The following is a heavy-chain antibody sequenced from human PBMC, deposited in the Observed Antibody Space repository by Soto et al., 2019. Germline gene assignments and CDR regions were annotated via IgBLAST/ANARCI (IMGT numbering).Heavy chain of an antibody. CDR3: ARHPTTIRPPGYYYYYGMDV. D-gene: IGHD5-12*01. CDR2: SYYSGST. V-gene: IGHV4-39*01. CDR1: GGSISISTYS. Sequence: SETLGLTSTVSGGSISISTYSWGRTRQPPGKALEWIGSSYYSGSTYYNASLKSRVTISVDTSKSQFSLKLSSVTAADTAVYYGARHPTTIRPPGYYYYYGMDVWGQGTPVTVSS. J-gene: IGHJ6*02.